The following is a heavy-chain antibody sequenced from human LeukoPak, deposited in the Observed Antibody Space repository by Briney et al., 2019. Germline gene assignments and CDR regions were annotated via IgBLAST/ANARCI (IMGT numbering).Heavy chain of an antibody. CDR1: GGSIGSSSYY. CDR2: IYYSGST. J-gene: IGHJ5*02. D-gene: IGHD3-10*01. V-gene: IGHV4-39*07. Sequence: PSETLSLTCTVSGGSIGSSSYYWGWIRQPPGKGLEWIVSIYYSGSTYYNPSLKSRVTISVDTSKNQFSLKLSSVTAADTAVYYCARGPKYYYGSGSYYWPYNWFGPWGQGTLVTVSS. CDR3: ARGPKYYYGSGSYYWPYNWFGP.